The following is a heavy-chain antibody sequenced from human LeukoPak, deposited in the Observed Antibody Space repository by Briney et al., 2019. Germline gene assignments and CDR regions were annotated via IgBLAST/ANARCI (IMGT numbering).Heavy chain of an antibody. CDR3: ARGPLAQGQPFAY. J-gene: IGHJ4*02. CDR2: IWYDGSNK. V-gene: IGHV3-33*01. CDR1: GFTFSSYG. Sequence: QPGRSLRLSCAASGFTFSSYGMHWVRQAPGKGLEWVAVIWYDGSNKYYADSVKGRFTISRDNSKNTLYLQMNSLRAEDTAVYYCARGPLAQGQPFAYWGQGTLVTVSS.